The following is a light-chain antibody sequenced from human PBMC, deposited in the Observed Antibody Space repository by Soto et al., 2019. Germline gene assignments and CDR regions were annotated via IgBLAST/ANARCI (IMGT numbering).Light chain of an antibody. CDR1: KLGDKY. V-gene: IGLV3-1*01. Sequence: SYELTQPPSVSVYPGQTASITCSGDKLGDKYACWYQQKPGQSPVLVIYQDSKRPSGIPERFSGSNSGNTATLTISGTQAMDEADYYCQAWDSSTHVVFGGGTTLTVL. CDR2: QDS. CDR3: QAWDSSTHVV. J-gene: IGLJ2*01.